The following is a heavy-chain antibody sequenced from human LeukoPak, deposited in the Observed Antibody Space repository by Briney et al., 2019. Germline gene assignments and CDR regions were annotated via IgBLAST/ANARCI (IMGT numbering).Heavy chain of an antibody. V-gene: IGHV3-23*01. J-gene: IGHJ4*02. D-gene: IGHD3-16*01. CDR2: ISRSGEST. Sequence: HSGGTLRLSCAASGFTFSGFAISWIRQAPGKGLEWVSSISRSGESTFYADSVRGRFTISRDNSKNTVSLQMESLRAEDTALYYCAKDYAVGSIDYWGQGTLVTVSS. CDR3: AKDYAVGSIDY. CDR1: GFTFSGFA.